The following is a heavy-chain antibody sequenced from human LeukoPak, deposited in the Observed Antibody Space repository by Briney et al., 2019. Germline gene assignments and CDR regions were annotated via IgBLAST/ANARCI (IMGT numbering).Heavy chain of an antibody. J-gene: IGHJ6*02. V-gene: IGHV4-39*07. D-gene: IGHD3-10*01. Sequence: SETLSLTCTVSGGSISSSSYYWGWIRQPPGKGLEWIGSIYYSGSTYYNPSLKSRVTISVDTSKNQFSLKLSSVTAADTAVYYCARGRSRYYGSGSYHGMDVWGQGTTVTVSS. CDR2: IYYSGST. CDR1: GGSISSSSYY. CDR3: ARGRSRYYGSGSYHGMDV.